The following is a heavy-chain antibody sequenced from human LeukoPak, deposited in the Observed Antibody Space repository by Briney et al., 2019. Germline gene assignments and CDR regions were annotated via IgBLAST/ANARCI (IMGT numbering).Heavy chain of an antibody. J-gene: IGHJ5*02. CDR3: ARERVWRYCGGDSCGWFDP. V-gene: IGHV4-61*02. D-gene: IGHD2-21*02. CDR2: IYTSGST. CDR1: GGSISSGSYY. Sequence: SETLSLTCTVSGGSISSGSYYWSWIWQPAGKGLEWIGRIYTSGSTNYNPSLKSRVTISVDTSKNQFSLKLSSVTAADTAVYYCARERVWRYCGGDSCGWFDPWGQGTLVTVSS.